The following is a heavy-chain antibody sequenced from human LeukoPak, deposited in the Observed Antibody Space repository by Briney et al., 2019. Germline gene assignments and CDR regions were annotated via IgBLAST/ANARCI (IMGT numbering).Heavy chain of an antibody. V-gene: IGHV1-2*02. Sequence: ASVKVSCKASGYTFTGYYMHWVRQAPGQGLEWMGWINPNSGGTNYAQKFQGRVTMTRDTSISTAYMELSRLRSDDTAVYYCARDGGYMGLYNWNYIFDYWGQGTLVTVSS. D-gene: IGHD1-7*01. CDR1: GYTFTGYY. CDR2: INPNSGGT. J-gene: IGHJ4*02. CDR3: ARDGGYMGLYNWNYIFDY.